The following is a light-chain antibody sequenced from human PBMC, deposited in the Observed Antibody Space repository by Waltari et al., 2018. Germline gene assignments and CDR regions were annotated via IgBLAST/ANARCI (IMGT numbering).Light chain of an antibody. CDR3: QQCNNWYT. Sequence: EIVMTQSPATLSVSPGERATLSCRASQSVGTNLAWYQQKPGQAPRLLIYDASTRATGIPARFSGSGSGTEFTLTINSLQSEDFAVYYCQQCNNWYTFVQGTKLEIK. J-gene: IGKJ2*01. V-gene: IGKV3-15*01. CDR2: DAS. CDR1: QSVGTN.